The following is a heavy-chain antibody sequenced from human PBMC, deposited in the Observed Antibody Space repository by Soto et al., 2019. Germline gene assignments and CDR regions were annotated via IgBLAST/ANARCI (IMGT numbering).Heavy chain of an antibody. Sequence: PGGSLRLSCEASGFTFSDSYMSWIRQAPGRGLEWVSYISTSGINLYYVDFVKGRFTISRDNAKNSLYLQMNSLRAEDTAVYYCVTFHSSGTTYFDNWGQGTLVTVST. CDR2: ISTSGINL. J-gene: IGHJ4*02. D-gene: IGHD3-10*01. CDR3: VTFHSSGTTYFDN. CDR1: GFTFSDSY. V-gene: IGHV3-11*01.